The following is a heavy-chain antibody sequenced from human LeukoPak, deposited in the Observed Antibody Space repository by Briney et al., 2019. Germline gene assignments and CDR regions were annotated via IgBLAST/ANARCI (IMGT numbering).Heavy chain of an antibody. CDR1: GGSISSSSYY. Sequence: SETLSLTCTVSGGSISSSSYYWGWIRQPPGKGLEWIGSIYYSGSTYYNPSLKSRVTISVDTSKNQFSLKLSSVTAAGTAVYYCASSSSWAPGGYGMDVWGQGTTVTVSS. D-gene: IGHD6-13*01. CDR2: IYYSGST. J-gene: IGHJ6*02. V-gene: IGHV4-39*01. CDR3: ASSSSWAPGGYGMDV.